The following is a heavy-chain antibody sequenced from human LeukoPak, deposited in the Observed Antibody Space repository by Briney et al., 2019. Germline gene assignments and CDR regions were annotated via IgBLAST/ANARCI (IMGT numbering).Heavy chain of an antibody. CDR3: ARVEGTAAAGTYSLDY. Sequence: EGSLRLSCAASGFTVSSNYMSWVRQAPGKGLEWVSVIYSGGSTYYADSVKGKFTISRDNSKNTLYLQMNSLRAEDTAVYYCARVEGTAAAGTYSLDYWGQGTLVTVSS. V-gene: IGHV3-66*01. CDR2: IYSGGST. J-gene: IGHJ4*02. CDR1: GFTVSSNY. D-gene: IGHD6-13*01.